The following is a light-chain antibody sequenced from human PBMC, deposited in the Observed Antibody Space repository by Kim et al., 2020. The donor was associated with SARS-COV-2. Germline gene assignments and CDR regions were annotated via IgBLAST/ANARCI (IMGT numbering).Light chain of an antibody. Sequence: PGERATLSCRASQSVSSNYLAWYQQKPGQAPRLLIYAASSRATGIPDRFSGSGSGTDFALTISRLEPEDFGVYYCQQYAGSPWTFGHGTKVDIK. CDR3: QQYAGSPWT. V-gene: IGKV3-20*01. J-gene: IGKJ1*01. CDR2: AAS. CDR1: QSVSSNY.